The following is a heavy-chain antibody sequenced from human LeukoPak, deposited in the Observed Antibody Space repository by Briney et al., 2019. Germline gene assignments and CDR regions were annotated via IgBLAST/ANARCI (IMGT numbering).Heavy chain of an antibody. Sequence: KPGGSLRLSCAASGFTFSDYYMSWIRQAPGKGLEWVSYISSSSSYTNYADSVKGRFTISRDNAKNSLYPQMNSLRAEDTAVYYCARYSSSWEDFDYWGQGTLVTVSS. CDR2: ISSSSSYT. CDR3: ARYSSSWEDFDY. J-gene: IGHJ4*02. D-gene: IGHD6-13*01. V-gene: IGHV3-11*03. CDR1: GFTFSDYY.